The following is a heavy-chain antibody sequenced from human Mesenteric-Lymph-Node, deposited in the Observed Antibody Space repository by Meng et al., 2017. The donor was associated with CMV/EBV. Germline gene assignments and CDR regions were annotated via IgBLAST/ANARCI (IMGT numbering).Heavy chain of an antibody. CDR3: ASAPLICSSTSCYRDYYYYGMDV. CDR1: AFTFSSYS. CDR2: ISASDSGSTP. Sequence: SLRLSCAASAFTFSSYSMNWVRQAPGKGLEWVSHISASDSGSTPYYADSVKGRFTISRDNSKNTLYLQMNSLRAEDTAVYYCASAPLICSSTSCYRDYYYYGMDVWGQGTTVTVSS. D-gene: IGHD2-2*02. J-gene: IGHJ6*02. V-gene: IGHV3-48*01.